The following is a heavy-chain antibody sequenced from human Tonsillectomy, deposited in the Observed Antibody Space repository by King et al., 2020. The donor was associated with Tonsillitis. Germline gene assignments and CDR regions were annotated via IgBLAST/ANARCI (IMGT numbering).Heavy chain of an antibody. V-gene: IGHV3-21*01. CDR3: ARPYCGGGSCYQRNDAFHV. CDR1: GFTFSSYS. D-gene: IGHD2-15*01. Sequence: VQLVESGGGLVKPGESLRLSCAASGFTFSSYSMNWVRQAPGKGLEWVSSINSDSSYIYYADSLKGRFTISRDNSKNSRFLQMNSLRAEDAAVYYCARPYCGGGSCYQRNDAFHVWGQGTMVTVSS. J-gene: IGHJ3*01. CDR2: INSDSSYI.